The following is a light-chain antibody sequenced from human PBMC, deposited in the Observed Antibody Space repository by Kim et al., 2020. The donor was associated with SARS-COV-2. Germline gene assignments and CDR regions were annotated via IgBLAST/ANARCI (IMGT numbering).Light chain of an antibody. Sequence: QSGVFSSPGTISGVGGYNFDSLFQHHPGKAPNLVIYDVTKRPSGVSNRFSGSKSGNTASLTISGLQAEDEADYYCSSSTPNTTPLFGGGTQLTVL. CDR3: SSSTPNTTPL. CDR2: DVT. J-gene: IGLJ2*01. CDR1: ISGVGGYNF. V-gene: IGLV2-14*03.